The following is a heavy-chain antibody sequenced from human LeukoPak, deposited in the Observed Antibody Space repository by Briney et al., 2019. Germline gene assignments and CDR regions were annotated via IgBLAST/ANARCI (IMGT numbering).Heavy chain of an antibody. D-gene: IGHD1-1*01. J-gene: IGHJ5*01. CDR3: ARRQRFALDS. Sequence: GASLRLSCGASGFTFSSYAMSWVRRAPGKGLEWVLADISHSGSAYSADSVKGRFTLSGDNSKNTLYLQTKSLRAEDTAVYYCARRQRFALDSWGQGNPGT. CDR2: DISHSGSA. CDR1: GFTFSSYA. V-gene: IGHV3-23*01.